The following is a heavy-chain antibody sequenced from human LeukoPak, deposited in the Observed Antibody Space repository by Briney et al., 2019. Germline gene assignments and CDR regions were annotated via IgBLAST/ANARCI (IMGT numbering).Heavy chain of an antibody. CDR2: IGTAGGT. CDR1: GFTFSSYD. V-gene: IGHV3-13*01. CDR3: ARAQQYSSGWYDY. Sequence: GGSLRLSCAASGFTFSSYDMHWVRQATGKGLEWVSAIGTAGGTYYPGSVKGRFTISRENAKNSLYLQMNSLRAGDTAVYYCARAQQYSSGWYDYWGQGTLVTVSS. J-gene: IGHJ4*02. D-gene: IGHD6-19*01.